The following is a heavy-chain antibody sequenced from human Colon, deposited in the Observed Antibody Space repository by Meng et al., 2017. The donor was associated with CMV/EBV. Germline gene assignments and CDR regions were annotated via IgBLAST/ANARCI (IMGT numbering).Heavy chain of an antibody. J-gene: IGHJ4*02. CDR1: GFTLSTYW. D-gene: IGHD1-26*01. CDR2: ISGDGGMT. Sequence: EVHLVESVGGLVQPGGSRVLSCAASGFTLSTYWMHWVRQGPGKGPVWLSRISGDGGMTSYADSVKGRFTISRDNAKNTLYLQMNSLRVEDTAVYYCARGVGESLGWEMGYWGQGTLVTVSS. CDR3: ARGVGESLGWEMGY. V-gene: IGHV3-74*01.